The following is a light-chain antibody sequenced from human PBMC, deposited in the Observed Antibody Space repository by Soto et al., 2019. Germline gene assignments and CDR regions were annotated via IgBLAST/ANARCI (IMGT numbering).Light chain of an antibody. CDR3: SSYTSSTTRV. CDR2: DVS. J-gene: IGLJ1*01. V-gene: IGLV2-14*01. Sequence: QSALTQPASVSGSPGQSITISCTGTSSDVGDYNYVSWYQQHPGKAPKLMIYDVSNRPSGVSNRFSGSTSGSTASLTISGLQAEDEAEYYCSSYTSSTTRVFGTGTKLTVL. CDR1: SSDVGDYNY.